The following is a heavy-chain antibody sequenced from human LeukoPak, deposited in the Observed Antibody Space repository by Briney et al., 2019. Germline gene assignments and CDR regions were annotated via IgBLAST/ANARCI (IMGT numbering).Heavy chain of an antibody. CDR2: ITSTTNTI. D-gene: IGHD4/OR15-4a*01. CDR3: VRDLYGATSY. J-gene: IGHJ4*02. CDR1: GFTFGTYS. V-gene: IGHV3-48*04. Sequence: PGGSLRLSCAASGFTFGTYSMNWVRQAPGKGLEWVSYITSTTNTIYYGDSVKGRFTISRDNAKSSLYLQMNSLRAEDTALYYCVRDLYGATSYWGQGTLVTVSS.